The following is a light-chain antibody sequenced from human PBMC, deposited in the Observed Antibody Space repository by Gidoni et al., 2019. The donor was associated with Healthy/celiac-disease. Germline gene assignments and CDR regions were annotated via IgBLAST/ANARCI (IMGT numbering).Light chain of an antibody. CDR3: QAWDSNTAHVV. CDR2: EDR. CDR1: KLGDKY. V-gene: IGLV3-1*01. J-gene: IGLJ2*01. Sequence: SYELTQLPSVSVSPGQTASITCSGDKLGDKYTCWYQQKPGQSPVVVIYEDRKRPSGIPERFSGSNSGNTATLTISGTQAMDEADYYCQAWDSNTAHVVFGGGTKLTVL.